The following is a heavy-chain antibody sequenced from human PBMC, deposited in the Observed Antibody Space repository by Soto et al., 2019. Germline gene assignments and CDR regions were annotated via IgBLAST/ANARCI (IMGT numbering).Heavy chain of an antibody. CDR1: GGSISSYY. Sequence: SETLSLTCTVSGGSISSYYWSWIRQPPGKGLEWIGYIYYSGSTNYNPSLKSRVTISVDTSKNQFSLKLSSVTAADTAVYYCARDVPVAGFDYWGQGTPVTVSS. V-gene: IGHV4-59*01. CDR3: ARDVPVAGFDY. D-gene: IGHD2-2*01. CDR2: IYYSGST. J-gene: IGHJ4*02.